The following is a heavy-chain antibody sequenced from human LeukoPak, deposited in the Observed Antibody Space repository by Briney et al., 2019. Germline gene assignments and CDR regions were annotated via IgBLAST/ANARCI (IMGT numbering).Heavy chain of an antibody. CDR2: FDPEDGET. J-gene: IGHJ4*02. CDR3: ATGERASPELERRRNFDY. CDR1: GYTLTELS. V-gene: IGHV1-24*01. D-gene: IGHD1-1*01. Sequence: ASVNVSCKVSGYTLTELSMHWVRQAPGKGLEWMGGFDPEDGETIYAQKFQGRVTMTEDTSTDTAYMELSSLRSEDTAVYYCATGERASPELERRRNFDYWGQGTLVTVSS.